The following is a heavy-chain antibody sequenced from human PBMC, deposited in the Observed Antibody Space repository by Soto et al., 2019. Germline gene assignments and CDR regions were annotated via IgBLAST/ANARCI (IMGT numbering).Heavy chain of an antibody. CDR3: ARSAKIHCSSTSCYSPINWFDP. CDR2: INHSGST. J-gene: IGHJ5*02. CDR1: DGSFSGYY. D-gene: IGHD2-2*01. Sequence: SETLSLTCAVYDGSFSGYYWSWIRQPPGKGLEWIGEINHSGSTNYNPSLKSRVTISVDTSKNQFSLKLSSVTAADTAVYYCARSAKIHCSSTSCYSPINWFDPWGQGTLVTVSS. V-gene: IGHV4-34*01.